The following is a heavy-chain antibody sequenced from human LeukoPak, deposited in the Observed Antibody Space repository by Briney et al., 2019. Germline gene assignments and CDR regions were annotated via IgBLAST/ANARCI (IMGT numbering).Heavy chain of an antibody. D-gene: IGHD6-25*01. CDR3: ARSYCSSYSCVSNWFDP. V-gene: IGHV1-18*01. J-gene: IGHJ5*02. CDR1: GYSFLNYG. CDR2: ITAHNGHT. Sequence: GASVKVSCKASGYSFLNYGISWLRPAPGQGLEWMGWITAHNGHTNLAQRFQGRVTMTADTSITTIYRELRSLTSDDTAVYYCARSYCSSYSCVSNWFDPWGQGTLVTVSS.